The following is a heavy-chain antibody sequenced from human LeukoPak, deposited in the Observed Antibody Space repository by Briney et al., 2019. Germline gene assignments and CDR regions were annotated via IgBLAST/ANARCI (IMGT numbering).Heavy chain of an antibody. CDR1: GDSVSSDSAA. Sequence: SQTLSLTCAISGDSVSSDSAAWNSIRQSPSRGLEWLGRTYYRSKWYNDYAVSVKSRITINPDTSKNQFSLRLRSVTAADTAVYYCARRVVPGGYDPDYWGQGTLVTVSS. CDR3: ARRVVPGGYDPDY. J-gene: IGHJ4*02. V-gene: IGHV6-1*01. CDR2: TYYRSKWYN. D-gene: IGHD3-22*01.